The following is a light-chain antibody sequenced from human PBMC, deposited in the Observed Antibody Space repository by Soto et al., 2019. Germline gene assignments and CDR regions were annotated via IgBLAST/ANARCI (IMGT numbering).Light chain of an antibody. V-gene: IGKV3-15*01. Sequence: EIVMTQSPATLSVSPGERATLSCRASQSVSSNLDWYQQKPGQAPRLLIYGASTRATGIPARFSGSGSGTEFTLTISSLQSEDFAVDYCQQYNNWPPEITFGQGTRLEIK. CDR3: QQYNNWPPEIT. CDR2: GAS. CDR1: QSVSSN. J-gene: IGKJ5*01.